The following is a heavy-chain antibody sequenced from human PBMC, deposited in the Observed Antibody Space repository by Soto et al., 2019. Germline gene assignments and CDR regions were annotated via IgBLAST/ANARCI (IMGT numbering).Heavy chain of an antibody. D-gene: IGHD2-15*01. CDR3: ASTGRDAEYFQH. Sequence: QVQLVESGGGVVQPGRSLRLSCAASGFTFSSYGMHWVRQAPGKGLEWVAVIWYDGSNKYYADSVKGRFTISRDNSKNTLYLQMNGLRAEDTAVYYCASTGRDAEYFQHWGQGTLVTVSS. CDR1: GFTFSSYG. V-gene: IGHV3-33*01. CDR2: IWYDGSNK. J-gene: IGHJ1*01.